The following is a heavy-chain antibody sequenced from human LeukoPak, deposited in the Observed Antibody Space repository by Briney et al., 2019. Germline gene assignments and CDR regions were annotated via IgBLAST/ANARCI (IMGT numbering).Heavy chain of an antibody. CDR1: GGSISSRSYY. CDR3: CLVETTLDY. J-gene: IGHJ4*02. CDR2: IYSSGST. Sequence: SETLSLTCTVSGGSISSRSYYWGWIRQPPGRGLEWIGSIYSSGSTYYNPSLKSRVTISVDTSRNQFSLKLSSVTAADTAVCYCCLVETTLDYWGQGTLVTVSS. D-gene: IGHD4/OR15-4a*01. V-gene: IGHV4-39*01.